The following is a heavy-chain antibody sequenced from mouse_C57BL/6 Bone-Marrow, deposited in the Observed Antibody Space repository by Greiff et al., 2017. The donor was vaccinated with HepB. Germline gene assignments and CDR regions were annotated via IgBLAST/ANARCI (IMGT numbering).Heavy chain of an antibody. V-gene: IGHV1-69*01. CDR1: GYTFTSYW. J-gene: IGHJ3*01. Sequence: QVQLQQPGAELVMPGASVKLSCKASGYTFTSYWMHWVKQRPGQGLEWIGEIDPSDSYTNYNQKFKGKSTLTVDKSSSTAYMQISSLTSEDSAVYYCARFYYDDSWFAYWGQGTLVTVSA. CDR3: ARFYYDDSWFAY. CDR2: IDPSDSYT. D-gene: IGHD2-13*01.